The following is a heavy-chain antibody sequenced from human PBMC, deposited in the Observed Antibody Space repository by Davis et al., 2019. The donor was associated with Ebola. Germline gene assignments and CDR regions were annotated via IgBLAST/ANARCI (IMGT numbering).Heavy chain of an antibody. CDR1: GYSFTGYY. J-gene: IGHJ4*02. D-gene: IGHD3-10*01. CDR2: INPYSGGT. Sequence: ASVPVSCKASGYSFTGYYMHWVRQAPGQGLEWMGRINPYSGGTNYAQKFQGRVTMTRDTSISTAYMELNRLRSDDTAVYYCARLSFGEVGFDYWGQGTLVTVSS. V-gene: IGHV1-2*06. CDR3: ARLSFGEVGFDY.